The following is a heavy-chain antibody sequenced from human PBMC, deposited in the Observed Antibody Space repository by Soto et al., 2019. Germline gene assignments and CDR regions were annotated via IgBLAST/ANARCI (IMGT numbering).Heavy chain of an antibody. CDR2: IYYSGST. CDR1: GGSISSSSYY. V-gene: IGHV4-39*01. D-gene: IGHD1-26*01. Sequence: SETLSLTCTVSGGSISSSSYYWGWIRQPPGKGLEWIGSIYYSGSTYYNPSLKSRVTISVDTSKNQFSLKLSSVTAADTAVYYCARHDGSGRYFRTFGYWGQGTLVSAS. CDR3: ARHDGSGRYFRTFGY. J-gene: IGHJ4*02.